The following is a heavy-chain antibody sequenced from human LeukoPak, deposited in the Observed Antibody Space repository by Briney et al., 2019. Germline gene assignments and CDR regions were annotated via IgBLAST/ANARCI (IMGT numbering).Heavy chain of an antibody. J-gene: IGHJ4*02. CDR3: ARGLGGGWYDHDDY. Sequence: PSETLSLTCTVSGDSISSSSYYWGWIRQPPGKGLEWIGSIYYSGSTYYNPSLKSRVTISVDTSKNQFSLKLSSVTAADTAVYYCARGLGGGWYDHDDYWGQGTLVTVSS. D-gene: IGHD6-19*01. CDR1: GDSISSSSYY. CDR2: IYYSGST. V-gene: IGHV4-39*07.